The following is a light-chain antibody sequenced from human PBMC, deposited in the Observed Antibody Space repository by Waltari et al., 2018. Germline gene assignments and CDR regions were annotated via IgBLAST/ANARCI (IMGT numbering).Light chain of an antibody. Sequence: QLVVTQSPSASAPLGASVKLTCTLTSGHSTVAIAWHQQQPGKGPRYLMSLNSDGSHSRGDGIPDRFSGSSSGAERYLTISSLESEDEADYYCETWDTAIHVFGGGTKLTVI. V-gene: IGLV4-69*01. J-gene: IGLJ3*02. CDR2: LNSDGSH. CDR3: ETWDTAIHV. CDR1: SGHSTVA.